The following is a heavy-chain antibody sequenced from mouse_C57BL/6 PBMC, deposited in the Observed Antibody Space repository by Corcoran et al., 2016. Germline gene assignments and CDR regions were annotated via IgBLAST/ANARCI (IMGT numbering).Heavy chain of an antibody. V-gene: IGHV9-3*01. CDR2: INTYSGVP. CDR1: GYTFTTYG. CDR3: ARGDY. Sequence: QIQLVQSGPELKKPGETVKISCKASGYTFTTYGMSWVKQAPGKGLKWMGWINTYSGVPTYADDFKGRFTFSLETSASTDYLQINNLKNEDTATYFCARGDYWCQGTSVTVSS. J-gene: IGHJ4*01.